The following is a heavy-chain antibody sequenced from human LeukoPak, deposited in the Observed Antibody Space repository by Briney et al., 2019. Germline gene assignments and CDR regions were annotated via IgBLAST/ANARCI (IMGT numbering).Heavy chain of an antibody. Sequence: GGSLRLSCAASGFTFSSYGMHWVRQAPGKGLEWVAFIRYDGSNKYYADSVKGRFTISRDNSKNTLYLQMNSLRAEDTAVYYCARSLDYHAGRHFDYWGQGTLVTVSS. J-gene: IGHJ4*02. CDR2: IRYDGSNK. CDR1: GFTFSSYG. D-gene: IGHD3-16*01. V-gene: IGHV3-30*02. CDR3: ARSLDYHAGRHFDY.